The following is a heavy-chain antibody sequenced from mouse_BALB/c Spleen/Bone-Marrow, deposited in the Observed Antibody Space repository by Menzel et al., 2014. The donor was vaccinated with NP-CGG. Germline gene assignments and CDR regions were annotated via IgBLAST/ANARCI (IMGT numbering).Heavy chain of an antibody. D-gene: IGHD4-1*01. J-gene: IGHJ2*01. CDR3: ARHETGTGQYFDY. CDR1: GLTFSNYN. Sequence: EVKLMESGGDLVQPGGSLKLPCAASGLTFSNYNISWVRQTPEKRLERVAYISNGGGNTYYPDTVKGRFTISRDDAKNTLYLQMTSLKSEDTAIYYCARHETGTGQYFDYWGQGTTLTVSS. V-gene: IGHV5-12-2*01. CDR2: ISNGGGNT.